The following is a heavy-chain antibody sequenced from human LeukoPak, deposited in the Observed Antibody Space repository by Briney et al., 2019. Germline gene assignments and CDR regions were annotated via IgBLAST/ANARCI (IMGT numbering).Heavy chain of an antibody. J-gene: IGHJ4*02. CDR2: VFYPGST. D-gene: IGHD6-13*01. V-gene: IGHV4-59*11. CDR3: ASRPAGSTWYGVFDY. CDR1: GASINSHY. Sequence: SETRSLTGTASGASINSHYWSWIRQPPGRGLEWFGSVFYPGSTNYNPSLKSRVTMSLDTSRDQFSLRLTSVTAADTAIYYCASRPAGSTWYGVFDYWSQGTLVTVSS.